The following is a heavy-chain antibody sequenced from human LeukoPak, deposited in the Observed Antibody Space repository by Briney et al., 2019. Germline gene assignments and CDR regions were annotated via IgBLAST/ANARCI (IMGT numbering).Heavy chain of an antibody. Sequence: EASVKVSCKASGYTFTSYGISWVGQAPGQGLEWMGWISAYNGNTNYAQKLQGRVTMTTDTSTSTAYMELRSLRSDDTAVYYCARGGVSGWSHGAFDIWGQGTMVTVSS. CDR2: ISAYNGNT. V-gene: IGHV1-18*04. D-gene: IGHD6-19*01. CDR1: GYTFTSYG. CDR3: ARGGVSGWSHGAFDI. J-gene: IGHJ3*02.